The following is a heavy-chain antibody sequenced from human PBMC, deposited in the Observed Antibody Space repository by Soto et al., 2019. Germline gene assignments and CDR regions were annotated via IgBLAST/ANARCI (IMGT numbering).Heavy chain of an antibody. D-gene: IGHD6-6*01. J-gene: IGHJ6*03. Sequence: EVQLVESGGGLVKPGGSLRLSCAASGFTFSSYSMNWVRQAPGKGLEWVSSISSSSSYIYYADSVKGRFTISRDNAKNSLYLQMNSLRAEDTAVYSCARGSIAARYYYMDVWGKGTTVTVSS. CDR2: ISSSSSYI. CDR1: GFTFSSYS. CDR3: ARGSIAARYYYMDV. V-gene: IGHV3-21*01.